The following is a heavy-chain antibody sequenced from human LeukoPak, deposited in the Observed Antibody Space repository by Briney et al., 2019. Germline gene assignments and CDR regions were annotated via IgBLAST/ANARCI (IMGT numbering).Heavy chain of an antibody. J-gene: IGHJ4*02. CDR2: INPKSDDR. Sequence: GASVKVSCKASGYTFTGYYIHWVRQAPGQGLEWMGCINPKSDDRKYAQKFQGRVTMTRDTSINTAYMELSSLRSEDTAVYYCARGGITIFGVVDIDYWGQGTLVTVSS. D-gene: IGHD3-3*01. CDR3: ARGGITIFGVVDIDY. CDR1: GYTFTGYY. V-gene: IGHV1-2*02.